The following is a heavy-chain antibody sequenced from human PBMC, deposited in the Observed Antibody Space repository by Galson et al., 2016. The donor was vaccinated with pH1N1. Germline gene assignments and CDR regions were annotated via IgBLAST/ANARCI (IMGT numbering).Heavy chain of an antibody. CDR3: AKYDGSGYYYSRRLS. CDR2: ITASGGNT. V-gene: IGHV3-23*01. Sequence: SLRLSCAASGFTFSSYAMSWVRQAPGKGLEWVSSITASGGNTYYADSVKGRFTISRDNSKNTLYLQMSSLTAEDTAVYYCAKYDGSGYYYSRRLSWGQGTLVTVSS. CDR1: GFTFSSYA. D-gene: IGHD3-22*01. J-gene: IGHJ5*02.